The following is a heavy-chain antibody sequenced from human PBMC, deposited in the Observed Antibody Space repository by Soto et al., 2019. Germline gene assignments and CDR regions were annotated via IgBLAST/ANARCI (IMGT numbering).Heavy chain of an antibody. Sequence: PGGSLRLSCAASGFTVSSNYMSWVRQAPGKGLEWVSVIYSGGSTYYADSVKGRFTISRDNSKNTLYLQMNSLRAEDTAVYYCASPNYYGSGRPGHSFGYWGQGNLVTVYS. CDR3: ASPNYYGSGRPGHSFGY. V-gene: IGHV3-66*01. D-gene: IGHD3-10*01. J-gene: IGHJ4*02. CDR1: GFTVSSNY. CDR2: IYSGGST.